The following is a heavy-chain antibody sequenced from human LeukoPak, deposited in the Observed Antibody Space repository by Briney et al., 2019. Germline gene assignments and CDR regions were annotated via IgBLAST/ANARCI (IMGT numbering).Heavy chain of an antibody. J-gene: IGHJ4*02. V-gene: IGHV4-59*01. CDR3: ARDRGPYFDY. CDR2: IYASGST. CDR1: GGSITNFY. Sequence: SETLSLTCTVSGGSITNFYWSWIRQPPGKRPEWIGYIYASGSTNYNPSLRGRVTISIDTSKNQFSLRLNSVTAADTAVYYCARDRGPYFDYWGRGTLVTVSS. D-gene: IGHD3-10*01.